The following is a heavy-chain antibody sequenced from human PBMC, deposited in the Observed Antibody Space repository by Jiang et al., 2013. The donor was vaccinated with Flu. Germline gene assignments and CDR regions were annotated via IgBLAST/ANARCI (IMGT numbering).Heavy chain of an antibody. CDR2: ISDSGST. D-gene: IGHD4-11*01. CDR3: ARDTVSDAFDI. J-gene: IGHJ3*02. Sequence: GSGLVKPSETLSLTCSVSGGSIRNYYWSWIRQSPGKGLDWIGYISDSGSTKYNPSLKSRVTISVDTSKSQFSLKVNSVTAADTAVYYCARDTVSDAFDIWGQGTMVTVSS. V-gene: IGHV4-59*01. CDR1: GGSIRNYY.